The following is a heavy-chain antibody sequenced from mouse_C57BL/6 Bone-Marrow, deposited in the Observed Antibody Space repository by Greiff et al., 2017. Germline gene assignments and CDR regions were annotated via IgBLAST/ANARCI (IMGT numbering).Heavy chain of an antibody. CDR3: ARGYYGSSYVGY. V-gene: IGHV1-39*01. Sequence: VQLKESGPELVKPGASVKISCKASGYSFTDYNMNWVKQSNGKSLEWIGVINPNYGTTSYNQKIKGKATLTVDQSSSTAYRQLNSLTSEDSAVYYCARGYYGSSYVGYWGQGTTLTVSS. CDR1: GYSFTDYN. D-gene: IGHD1-1*01. CDR2: INPNYGTT. J-gene: IGHJ2*01.